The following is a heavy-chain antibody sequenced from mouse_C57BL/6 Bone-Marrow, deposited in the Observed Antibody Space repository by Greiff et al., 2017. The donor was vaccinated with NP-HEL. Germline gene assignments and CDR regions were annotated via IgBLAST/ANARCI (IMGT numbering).Heavy chain of an antibody. CDR1: GFTFSNYW. D-gene: IGHD1-1*01. J-gene: IGHJ3*01. Sequence: EVQLQESGGGLVQPGGSMKLSSVASGFTFSNYWMNWVRQSPEKGLEWVAQIRLKSDNYATHYAESVKGRFTISRDDSKSSVYLQMNNLRAEDTGIYYCTTDEFITTVEGNAYWGQGTLVTVSA. V-gene: IGHV6-3*01. CDR3: TTDEFITTVEGNAY. CDR2: IRLKSDNYAT.